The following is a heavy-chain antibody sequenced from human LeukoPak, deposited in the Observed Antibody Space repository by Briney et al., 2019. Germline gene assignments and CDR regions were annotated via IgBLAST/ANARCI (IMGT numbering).Heavy chain of an antibody. Sequence: ASVKVSCKASGYTFTGYYMHWVRQAPGQGPEWMGWINPNSGGTNYAQKFQGRVTMTRDTSISTAYMELSRPRSDDTAVYYCARDTGDSLDFQHWGQGTLVTVSS. CDR3: ARDTGDSLDFQH. CDR2: INPNSGGT. CDR1: GYTFTGYY. J-gene: IGHJ1*01. V-gene: IGHV1-2*02. D-gene: IGHD2-21*02.